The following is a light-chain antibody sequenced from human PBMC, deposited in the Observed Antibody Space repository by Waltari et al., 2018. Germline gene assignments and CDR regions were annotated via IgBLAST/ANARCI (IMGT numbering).Light chain of an antibody. J-gene: IGKJ1*01. CDR3: QHYVRLPVT. Sequence: EIVLTQSPGTLSLSPGESVTLSCRPSQSVSRALAWYQQKPGQAPRLLIYGASSRATGIPDRFRGSGSGTDFSLTISRLEPEDFAVYYCQHYVRLPVTFGQGTKVEIK. CDR1: QSVSRA. V-gene: IGKV3-20*01. CDR2: GAS.